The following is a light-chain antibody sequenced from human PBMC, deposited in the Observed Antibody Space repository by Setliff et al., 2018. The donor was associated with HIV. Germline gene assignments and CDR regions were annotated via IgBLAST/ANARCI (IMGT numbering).Light chain of an antibody. J-gene: IGLJ1*01. V-gene: IGLV3-21*03. Sequence: SYELTQPHSVSVAPGKTARITCGGNNIGSKSVHWYQQKPGQAPVLVVYDDNDRPSGIPERFSGSNSGNTATLTISRVEAGDEADYYCQVWDSSSDHHVFGTGTKVTVL. CDR2: DDN. CDR3: QVWDSSSDHHV. CDR1: NIGSKS.